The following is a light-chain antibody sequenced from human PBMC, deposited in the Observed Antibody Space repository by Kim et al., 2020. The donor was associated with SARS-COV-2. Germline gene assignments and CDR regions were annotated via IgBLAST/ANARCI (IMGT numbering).Light chain of an antibody. V-gene: IGKV1-17*03. CDR3: LQCHSYPFT. CDR1: QGISNY. Sequence: SASVGDRVTITWRESQGISNYLAWFQQKPGKVPRRLIYAASNLQSGVPSRFSGRGSGTEFTLTISSLQPEDFATYYCLQCHSYPFTFGLGTKLEI. CDR2: AAS. J-gene: IGKJ2*01.